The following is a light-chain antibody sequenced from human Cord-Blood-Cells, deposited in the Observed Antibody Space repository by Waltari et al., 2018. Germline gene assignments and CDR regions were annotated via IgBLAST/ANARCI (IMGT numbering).Light chain of an antibody. CDR2: EVS. CDR3: CSYAGSSTLV. J-gene: IGLJ2*01. V-gene: IGLV2-23*02. Sequence: QSALTQPASVSGSPGQPITISCTGTSSDVGSYNLVSWYQQHPGKAPKLMIYEVSKRPSGVSNRFSGSKSGNTASLTISGLQAEDKADYYCCSYAGSSTLVFGGGTKLTVL. CDR1: SSDVGSYNL.